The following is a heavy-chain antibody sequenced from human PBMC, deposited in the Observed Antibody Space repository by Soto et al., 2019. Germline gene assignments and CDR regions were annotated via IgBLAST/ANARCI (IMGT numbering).Heavy chain of an antibody. D-gene: IGHD3-10*01. CDR2: INSDDGGT. J-gene: IGHJ4*02. Sequence: GASVKVSCKASGYTFTGFYMHWVRQAPGQGLEWMGWINSDDGGTNYALKFQGRVTMTRDTSISSAYMELSSLRSDDTAVYYCARADDYYYGSGSLWGQGTPVTVSS. CDR1: GYTFTGFY. CDR3: ARADDYYYGSGSL. V-gene: IGHV1-2*02.